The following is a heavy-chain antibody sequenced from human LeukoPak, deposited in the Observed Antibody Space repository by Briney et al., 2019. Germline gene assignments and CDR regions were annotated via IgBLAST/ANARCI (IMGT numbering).Heavy chain of an antibody. D-gene: IGHD3-9*01. CDR2: IKQDGSEK. CDR1: GFTFSSYW. Sequence: PGGSLRLSCAASGFTFSSYWMSWVRQAPGKGLEWVANIKQDGSEKYYVDSVKGRFTISRDNAKNSLYLQMNSLRAEDTAVYYCARDWAPRYYDILTGYYKSYYYYGMDVWGQGTTVTVSS. CDR3: ARDWAPRYYDILTGYYKSYYYYGMDV. J-gene: IGHJ6*02. V-gene: IGHV3-7*01.